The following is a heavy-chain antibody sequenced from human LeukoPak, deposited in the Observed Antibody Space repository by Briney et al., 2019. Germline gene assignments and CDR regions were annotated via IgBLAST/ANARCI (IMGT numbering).Heavy chain of an antibody. J-gene: IGHJ6*03. D-gene: IGHD3-10*01. V-gene: IGHV4-34*01. Sequence: SETLSLTCAVYGGSFSGYYWSWIRQPPGKGLEWIGEINHSGSTNYNPSLKSRVTISVDTSKNQFSLKLSSVTAADTAVYYCARGAVGGSGSYYNYYYYYMDVWGKGTTVTVSS. CDR1: GGSFSGYY. CDR3: ARGAVGGSGSYYNYYYYYMDV. CDR2: INHSGST.